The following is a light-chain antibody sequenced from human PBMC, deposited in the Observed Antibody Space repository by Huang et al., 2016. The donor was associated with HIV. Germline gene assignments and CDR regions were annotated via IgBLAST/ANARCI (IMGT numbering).Light chain of an antibody. CDR1: QYVSSN. V-gene: IGKV3-15*01. CDR2: GAA. Sequence: ERVMTQSPATLSVSLGERATLSCRASQYVSSNLAWYQQKPGQAPRRLIYGAATRVTDIPARFSGSGSGIEFTLTISSLQSEDFAVYYCLQYNNWPRTFGQGTKLEIK. J-gene: IGKJ2*01. CDR3: LQYNNWPRT.